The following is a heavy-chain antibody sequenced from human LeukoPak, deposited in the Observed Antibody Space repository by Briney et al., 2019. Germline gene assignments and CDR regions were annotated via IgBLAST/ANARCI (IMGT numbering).Heavy chain of an antibody. CDR1: GYTFTAYY. CDR2: INPNSGDT. J-gene: IGHJ4*02. V-gene: IGHV1-2*02. CDR3: ARIKWAVAND. D-gene: IGHD4-11*01. Sequence: ASVKVSCKTSGYTFTAYYIHWVRQAPGQGLEWMGWINPNSGDTNYGQNFQGRVTMTRDTSISTAYMELSSLRSDDTAMYYCARIKWAVANDGGQGTRVTVSS.